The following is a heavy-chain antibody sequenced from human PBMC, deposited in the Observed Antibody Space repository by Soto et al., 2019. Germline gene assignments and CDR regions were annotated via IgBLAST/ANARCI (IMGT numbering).Heavy chain of an antibody. CDR2: IYHSGST. CDR1: GGSISSSNW. J-gene: IGHJ4*02. CDR3: ARDPRSFGSYRSSGDY. D-gene: IGHD1-26*01. V-gene: IGHV4-4*02. Sequence: SETLSLTCAVSGGSISSSNWWSWVRQPPGKGLEWIGEIYHSGSTNYNPSLKSRVTISVDKSKNQFSLKLSSVTAADTAVYYCARDPRSFGSYRSSGDYWGQGTLVTVSS.